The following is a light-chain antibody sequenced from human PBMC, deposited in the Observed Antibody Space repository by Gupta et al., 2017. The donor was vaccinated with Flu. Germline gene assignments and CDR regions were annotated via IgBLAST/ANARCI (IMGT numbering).Light chain of an antibody. CDR2: GSF. V-gene: IGKV3-20*01. Sequence: EIVLTQSPGTLSLSPGERATLSCRASPSLSNNYFAWYQQKPGQAPRLLIYGSFSRATGIPDRFSGSGSGTDFTLTISRLEPEDSAVYYCQQDSCSTYSFGQGSKLEIK. J-gene: IGKJ2*03. CDR3: QQDSCSTYS. CDR1: PSLSNNY.